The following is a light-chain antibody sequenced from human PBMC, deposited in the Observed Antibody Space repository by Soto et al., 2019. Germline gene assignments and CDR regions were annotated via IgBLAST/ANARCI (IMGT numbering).Light chain of an antibody. CDR3: LQYTSYSRT. J-gene: IGKJ1*01. CDR1: QSISSW. V-gene: IGKV1-5*03. CDR2: KAS. Sequence: DIQMTQSPSTLSASVGDRVTITCRANQSISSWLAWSQQNPGKAPNLLIYKASSLESGVPSRFSGSESGTEFTLTINSLQHDDLATYYCLQYTSYSRTFGQGTSVEI.